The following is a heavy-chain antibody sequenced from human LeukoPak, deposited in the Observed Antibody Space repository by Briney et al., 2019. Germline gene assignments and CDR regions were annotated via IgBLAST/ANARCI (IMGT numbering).Heavy chain of an antibody. D-gene: IGHD2-15*01. CDR2: IYYSGST. CDR3: ARQVDCSGGSCYFDY. CDR1: GGSISSYY. J-gene: IGHJ4*02. V-gene: IGHV4-59*08. Sequence: SETLSLTCTVSGGSISSYYWSWIRQPPGKRLEWIGYIYYSGSTNYNPSLKSRVTISVDTSKNQFSLKLSSVTAADTAVYYCARQVDCSGGSCYFDYWGQGTLVTVSS.